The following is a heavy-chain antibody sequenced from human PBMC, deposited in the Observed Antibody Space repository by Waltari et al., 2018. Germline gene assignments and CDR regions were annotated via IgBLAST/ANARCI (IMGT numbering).Heavy chain of an antibody. D-gene: IGHD3-3*01. Sequence: QVQLVQSGSELKKPGASVKVSCKASGYTFTSYAMNWVRQAPGQGLEWMGWINTNTGNPTYAQGFTGRFVFSLDTSVSTAYLQISSLKAEDTAVYYCARGAPSITIFGVVIKEDAFDIWGQGTMVTVSS. J-gene: IGHJ3*02. V-gene: IGHV7-4-1*02. CDR1: GYTFTSYA. CDR2: INTNTGNP. CDR3: ARGAPSITIFGVVIKEDAFDI.